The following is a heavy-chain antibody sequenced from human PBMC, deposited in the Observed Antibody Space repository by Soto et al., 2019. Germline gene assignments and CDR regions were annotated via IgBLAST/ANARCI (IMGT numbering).Heavy chain of an antibody. J-gene: IGHJ5*02. V-gene: IGHV1-69*06. CDR2: IIPIFGTA. CDR1: GGTFSSYA. Sequence: SVKVSCKASGGTFSSYAISWVRQAPGQGLEWMGGIIPIFGTANYAQKFQGRVTITADKSTSTAYMELSSLRSEDTAVYYCAREGSGYYGVWFDPWGQGTLVTVSS. D-gene: IGHD3-22*01. CDR3: AREGSGYYGVWFDP.